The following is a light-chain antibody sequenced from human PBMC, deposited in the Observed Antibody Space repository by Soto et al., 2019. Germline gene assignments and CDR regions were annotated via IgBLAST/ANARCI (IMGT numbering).Light chain of an antibody. CDR1: QTVSGSY. Sequence: NVLTQSPGTLSLSPGERATLSCRASQTVSGSYVAWYQQKPGQTPRLLIYGASSRATGIPVRFSGSGSGTDFTLTISSLEPDDFAVYYCQQRTSWPLTFGGGTKVDIK. CDR3: QQRTSWPLT. J-gene: IGKJ4*01. V-gene: IGKV3D-20*02. CDR2: GAS.